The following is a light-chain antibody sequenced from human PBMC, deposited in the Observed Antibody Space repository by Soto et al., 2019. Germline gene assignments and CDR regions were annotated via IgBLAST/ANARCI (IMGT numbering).Light chain of an antibody. J-gene: IGKJ4*01. V-gene: IGKV3-15*01. CDR1: QSVSSN. Sequence: EIVMTQSPATLSVSPGERATLSCRASQSVSSNLAWYQHKPGQAPRLLIYGAYSRATGVPARFSGSGSGTEFTLTISSLQSEDFAVYYCQQYHNWPPLTFGGGTKVEIK. CDR2: GAY. CDR3: QQYHNWPPLT.